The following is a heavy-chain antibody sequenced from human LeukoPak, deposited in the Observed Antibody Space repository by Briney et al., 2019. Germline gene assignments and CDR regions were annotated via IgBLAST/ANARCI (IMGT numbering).Heavy chain of an antibody. D-gene: IGHD5-12*01. CDR1: GFTFSSYA. Sequence: GGSLRLSCAASGFTFSSYAMHWVRQAPGKGLEWVAVISYDGSNKYYADSVKGRFTISRDNSKNTLYLQMNSLRAEDTAVYYCAGGGYSGYDANEDYYYYYGMDVWGQGTTVIVSS. V-gene: IGHV3-30-3*01. CDR2: ISYDGSNK. CDR3: AGGGYSGYDANEDYYYYYGMDV. J-gene: IGHJ6*02.